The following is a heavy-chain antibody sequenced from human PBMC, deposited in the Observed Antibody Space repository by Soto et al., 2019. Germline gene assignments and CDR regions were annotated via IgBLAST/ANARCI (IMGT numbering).Heavy chain of an antibody. CDR3: ASLPQSIKLGNDY. J-gene: IGHJ4*02. D-gene: IGHD2-21*01. Sequence: GGSLRLSCKASGFPFNTYWMHWVRQAPDKGLMWVSRISGDGTITDYADSVKGRFTVSRDNAKNTLFLQMDSLRAEDTGVYYCASLPQSIKLGNDYWGQGALVTVSS. V-gene: IGHV3-74*01. CDR2: ISGDGTIT. CDR1: GFPFNTYW.